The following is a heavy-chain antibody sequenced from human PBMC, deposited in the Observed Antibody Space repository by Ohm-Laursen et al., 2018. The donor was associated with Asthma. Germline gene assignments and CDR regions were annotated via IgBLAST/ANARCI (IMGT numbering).Heavy chain of an antibody. D-gene: IGHD3-10*01. CDR1: GFTFEEYA. CDR2: ISWRSGSI. J-gene: IGHJ3*01. CDR3: AKPKYGSGSYYPDAFDV. V-gene: IGHV3-9*01. Sequence: SLRLSCAAPGFTFEEYAMHWVRQAPGKGLEWVSVISWRSGSIAYADSVKGRFTISRDNAKNSLYLQMNSLRAEDTALYYYAKPKYGSGSYYPDAFDVWGQGTMVTVSS.